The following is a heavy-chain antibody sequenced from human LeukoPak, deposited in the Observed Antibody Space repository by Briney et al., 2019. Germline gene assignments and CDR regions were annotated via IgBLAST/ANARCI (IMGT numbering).Heavy chain of an antibody. CDR2: ISGSGSGGST. D-gene: IGHD6-13*01. J-gene: IGHJ4*02. Sequence: GGSLRLSCAASGFTFSSSAMSWVRQAPGKGLEWVSSISGSGSGGSTYYADSVKGRFTISRDNSKNTLYLQMNSLRAEDTAVYYCARDLRPYSSSPLLYWGQGTLVTVSS. CDR1: GFTFSSSA. V-gene: IGHV3-23*01. CDR3: ARDLRPYSSSPLLY.